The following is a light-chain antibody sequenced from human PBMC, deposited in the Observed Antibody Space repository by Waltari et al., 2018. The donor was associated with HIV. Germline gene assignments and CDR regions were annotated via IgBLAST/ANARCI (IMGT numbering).Light chain of an antibody. J-gene: IGLJ3*02. CDR2: EFS. V-gene: IGLV2-14*01. CDR3: GSYTATNSMM. Sequence: QSALTQPAYVSGSPGQSITISCTGPTSDADSFDYVSWYQQHPGKVPTLIIYEFSFRASGVSNRFSVSKSGNTTSLTISGLQAEDEAVYYCGSYTATNSMMFGGGTKLTVL. CDR1: TSDADSFDY.